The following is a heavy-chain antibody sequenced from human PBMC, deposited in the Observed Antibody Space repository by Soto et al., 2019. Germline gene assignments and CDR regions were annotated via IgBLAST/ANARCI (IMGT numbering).Heavy chain of an antibody. D-gene: IGHD2-21*01. CDR3: ARLRIATNMSKWFDP. CDR2: IYVTGAV. V-gene: IGHV4-31*03. J-gene: IGHJ5*02. CDR1: GAGLNSANYY. Sequence: PSESMSLTCSVCGAGLNSANYYWRWIRQVPGKGLEWIGHIYVTGAVDYNPSLRDRITISQDTSERQFSLNLRLVTAADTAVYYCARLRIATNMSKWFDPWGQGTLVTVSS.